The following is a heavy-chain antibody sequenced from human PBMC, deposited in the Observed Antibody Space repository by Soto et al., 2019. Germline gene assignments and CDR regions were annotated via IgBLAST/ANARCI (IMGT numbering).Heavy chain of an antibody. CDR2: IYYTGST. J-gene: IGHJ4*02. Sequence: SETLSLTCTVSGGAISTYYWNWIRQPPGKGLEWIGYIYYTGSTKYNPSLKSRVTISVDTSKNQLSLKLSSVTAADTAVYYCARIGLYYGDDYGIHDSWGQGTLVTVSS. CDR3: ARIGLYYGDDYGIHDS. CDR1: GGAISTYY. V-gene: IGHV4-59*01. D-gene: IGHD2-21*01.